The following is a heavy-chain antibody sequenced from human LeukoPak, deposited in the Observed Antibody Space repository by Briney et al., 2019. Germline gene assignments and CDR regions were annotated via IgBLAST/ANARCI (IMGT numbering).Heavy chain of an antibody. D-gene: IGHD3/OR15-3a*01. CDR2: IWYDGSSQ. Sequence: PGGSLRLSCATSGFTFSSCGMLWVRQAPARGLEGVALIWYDGSSQYYADSVKGRFTISRDDSKNTLYLQMNSLTAEDTAVYYCARDKSPREDYYFDYWGQGTLVTVSS. V-gene: IGHV3-33*01. CDR3: ARDKSPREDYYFDY. CDR1: GFTFSSCG. J-gene: IGHJ4*02.